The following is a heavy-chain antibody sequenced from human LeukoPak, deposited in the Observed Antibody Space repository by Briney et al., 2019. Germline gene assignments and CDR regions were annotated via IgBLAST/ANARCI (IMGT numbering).Heavy chain of an antibody. D-gene: IGHD3-9*01. V-gene: IGHV1-24*01. J-gene: IGHJ4*02. CDR3: ATVRRWLLIFDY. Sequence: VASVKVSCKVSGYTLTELSMHWVGQAPGKGLEWMGGFDPEDGETIYAQKFQGRVTMTEDTSTDTAYMELSSLRSEDTAVYYCATVRRWLLIFDYWGQGTLVTVSS. CDR1: GYTLTELS. CDR2: FDPEDGET.